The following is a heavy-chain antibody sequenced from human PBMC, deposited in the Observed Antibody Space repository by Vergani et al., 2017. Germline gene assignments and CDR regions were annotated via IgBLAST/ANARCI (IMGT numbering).Heavy chain of an antibody. CDR3: ARGQWLPTLSFDY. Sequence: QVQLVESGGGVVQPGGSLRLSCAASGFSFSTYGMHWVRQAPGRGLEWVAFLRYDGSNEYYGDAVKGRFIISRDNSKNMLSLEMHSLRPEDTAVYYCARGQWLPTLSFDYWGQGTLVTVSS. CDR1: GFSFSTYG. D-gene: IGHD6-19*01. CDR2: LRYDGSNE. J-gene: IGHJ4*02. V-gene: IGHV3-30*02.